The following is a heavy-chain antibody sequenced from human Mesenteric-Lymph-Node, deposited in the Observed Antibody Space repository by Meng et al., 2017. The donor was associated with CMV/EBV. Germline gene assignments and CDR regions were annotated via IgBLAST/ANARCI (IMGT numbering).Heavy chain of an antibody. J-gene: IGHJ4*02. CDR2: TYYRSKWYN. CDR3: ARGTDPRDIALDY. D-gene: IGHD1-14*01. CDR1: GATVSINSAA. Sequence: SETLSLTCAISGATVSINSAAWNWIRQSPSRGLEWLGRTYYRSKWYNDYAVSVKSLITINPDKSKNQLALQLNSVTPEDTAVYYCARGTDPRDIALDYWGQGTLVTVSS. V-gene: IGHV6-1*01.